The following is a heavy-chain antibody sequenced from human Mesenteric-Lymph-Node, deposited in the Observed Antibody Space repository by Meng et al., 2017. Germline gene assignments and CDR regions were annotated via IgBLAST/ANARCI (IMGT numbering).Heavy chain of an antibody. D-gene: IGHD3-10*01. CDR3: ARRGPSGNFSP. CDR1: GGSFRDYY. Sequence: QGQPQQGGAGLFKPSDGLALSCGVYGGSFRDYYWTGMRHPPGKGLEWIGEIDHRGNTKYNPSLKSRVTISLDTSKKQFSLKVSSVTAADSAVYYCARRGPSGNFSPWSQGALVTVSS. V-gene: IGHV4-34*01. CDR2: IDHRGNT. J-gene: IGHJ5*02.